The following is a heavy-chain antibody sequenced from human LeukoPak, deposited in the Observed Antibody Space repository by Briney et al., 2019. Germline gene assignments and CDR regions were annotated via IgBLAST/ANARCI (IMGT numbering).Heavy chain of an antibody. Sequence: SGGSLRLSCAASGFTFSSYTMNWVRQPPGKGLEWVSNIGTSSTTIYYADSVKGRFTISRDNAKNSLYLQMNSLRADDTAVYYCARFAAGGSYYYYMDVWGQGTTVTVSS. CDR3: ARFAAGGSYYYYMDV. D-gene: IGHD6-25*01. CDR2: IGTSSTTI. V-gene: IGHV3-48*01. J-gene: IGHJ6*03. CDR1: GFTFSSYT.